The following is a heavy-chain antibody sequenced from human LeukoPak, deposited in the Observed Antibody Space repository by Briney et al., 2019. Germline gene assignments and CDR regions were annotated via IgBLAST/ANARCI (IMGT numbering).Heavy chain of an antibody. CDR1: GGSISSGGYY. V-gene: IGHV4-61*08. Sequence: SETLSLTCTVSGGSISSGGYYWSWIRRHPGKGLEWIGYIYYSGSTNYNPSLKSRVTISVDTSKNQFSLKLSSVTAADTAVYYCARGRGYCSSTSCYSRENWFDPWGQGTLVTVSS. D-gene: IGHD2-2*01. CDR3: ARGRGYCSSTSCYSRENWFDP. J-gene: IGHJ5*02. CDR2: IYYSGST.